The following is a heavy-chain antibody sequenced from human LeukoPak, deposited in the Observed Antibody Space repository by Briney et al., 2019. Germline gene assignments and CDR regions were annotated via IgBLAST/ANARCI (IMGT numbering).Heavy chain of an antibody. Sequence: GGSLRLSCAASGLTVSRNYMYWVRQAPGKGLEWVSVIYSGGSTYNADSVKGRFTISRDNSKNTLYLQMNSLRAEDTAVYYCAESSGWYYWGQGTLVTVSS. D-gene: IGHD6-19*01. CDR1: GLTVSRNY. V-gene: IGHV3-53*01. J-gene: IGHJ4*02. CDR3: AESSGWYY. CDR2: IYSGGST.